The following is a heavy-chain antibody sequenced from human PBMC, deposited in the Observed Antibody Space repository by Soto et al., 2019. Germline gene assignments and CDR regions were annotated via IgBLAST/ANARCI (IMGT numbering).Heavy chain of an antibody. CDR2: IYYSGST. V-gene: IGHV4-39*01. Sequence: SETLSLTCTVSGGSISSSSYYWGWIRQPPGKGLEWIGGIYYSGSTYYNPSLKSRVTISVDTSKNQFSLKLSSVTAADTAVYYCARHLRFLETTYYYYYYMDVWGKGTTVTVSS. J-gene: IGHJ6*03. CDR1: GGSISSSSYY. CDR3: ARHLRFLETTYYYYYYMDV. D-gene: IGHD3-3*01.